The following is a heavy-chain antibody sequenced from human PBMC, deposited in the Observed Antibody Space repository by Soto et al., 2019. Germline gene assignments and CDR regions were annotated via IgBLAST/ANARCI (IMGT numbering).Heavy chain of an antibody. V-gene: IGHV2-5*01. CDR2: IYWNDDK. CDR3: ARRWDRARWFDP. D-gene: IGHD1-26*01. J-gene: IGHJ5*02. Sequence: AGLTLVCPTLALTLTCPFSGFSLSTSGVGVGWIRQPPGKALEWLALIYWNDDKRYSPSLKSRLTITKDTSKNQVVLTMTNMDPVDTATYYCARRWDRARWFDPWGQGTLVTVSS. CDR1: GFSLSTSGVG.